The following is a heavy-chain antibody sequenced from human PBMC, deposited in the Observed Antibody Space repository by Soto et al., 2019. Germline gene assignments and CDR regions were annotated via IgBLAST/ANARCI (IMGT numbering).Heavy chain of an antibody. Sequence: EVQLLESGGGLEQPGGSLRLSCAVSGFTFSSFAMTWVRQAPGKGLEWVSGISGEGISTYYTDTVTGRFTSSRDNSKNTLYLQMNSLRVEDTAVYFCAREGWMTVTTDAGDHYYYDGMDVWGQGTTVTVSS. CDR1: GFTFSSFA. CDR3: AREGWMTVTTDAGDHYYYDGMDV. D-gene: IGHD4-17*01. V-gene: IGHV3-23*01. J-gene: IGHJ6*02. CDR2: ISGEGIST.